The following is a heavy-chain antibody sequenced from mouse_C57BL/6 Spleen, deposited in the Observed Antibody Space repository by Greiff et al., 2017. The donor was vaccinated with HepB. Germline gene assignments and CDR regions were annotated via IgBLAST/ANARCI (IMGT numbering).Heavy chain of an antibody. CDR2: IHPNSGST. J-gene: IGHJ4*01. D-gene: IGHD2-5*01. V-gene: IGHV1-64*01. Sequence: QVQLQQPGAELVKPVASVKLSCKASGYTFTSYWMHWVKQRPGQGLEWIGMIHPNSGSTNYNEKFKSKATLTVDKSSSTAYMQLSSLTSEDSAVYYCARPYYSNYGAMDYWGQGTSVTVSS. CDR3: ARPYYSNYGAMDY. CDR1: GYTFTSYW.